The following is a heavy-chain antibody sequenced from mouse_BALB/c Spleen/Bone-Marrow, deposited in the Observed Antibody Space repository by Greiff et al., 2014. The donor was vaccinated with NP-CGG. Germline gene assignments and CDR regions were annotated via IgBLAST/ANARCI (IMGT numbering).Heavy chain of an antibody. CDR2: IWADGST. CDR3: ARITTVTGAMDY. CDR1: GFSLTNYG. V-gene: IGHV2-9*02. Sequence: QVQLKESGPGLVAPSQSLSITCTVSGFSLTNYGVHWVRQPPGKGLEWLGVIWADGSTNYNSALMSRLSISKDNSKSQVFFKMNSLQTDDTAMYYCARITTVTGAMDYWGQGTSVTVSS. J-gene: IGHJ4*01. D-gene: IGHD1-2*01.